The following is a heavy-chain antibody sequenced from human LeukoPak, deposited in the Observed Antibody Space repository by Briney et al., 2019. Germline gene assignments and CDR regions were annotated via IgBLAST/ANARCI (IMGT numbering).Heavy chain of an antibody. D-gene: IGHD2-2*01. CDR1: GGSISSGEYY. CDR3: ARRGDIVVVPAATAFDI. V-gene: IGHV4-39*01. Sequence: SETLSLTCTVSGGSISSGEYYWSWIRQPPGKGLEWIRSIYYSGSTYYNPSLKGRVTISVDTSKNQFSLKLSSVTAADTAVYYCARRGDIVVVPAATAFDIWGQGTMVTVSS. J-gene: IGHJ3*02. CDR2: IYYSGST.